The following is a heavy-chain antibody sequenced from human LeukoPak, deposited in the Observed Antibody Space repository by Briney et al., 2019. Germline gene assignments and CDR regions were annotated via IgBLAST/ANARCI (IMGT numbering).Heavy chain of an antibody. V-gene: IGHV4-30-4*08. D-gene: IGHD5-24*01. CDR2: IYYSGST. CDR3: ARLPHRIMANDY. Sequence: SETLSLTCTVSGGSISSYYWSWIRQPPGQGLEWIGYIYYSGSTYYNPSLKSRVTISVDTSKNQFSLKLSSVTAADTAVYYCARLPHRIMANDYWGQGTLVTVSS. CDR1: GGSISSYY. J-gene: IGHJ4*02.